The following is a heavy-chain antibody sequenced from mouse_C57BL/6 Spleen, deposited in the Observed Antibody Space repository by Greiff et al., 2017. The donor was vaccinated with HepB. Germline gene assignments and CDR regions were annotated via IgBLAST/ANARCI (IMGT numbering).Heavy chain of an antibody. V-gene: IGHV1-54*01. D-gene: IGHD2-4*01. Sequence: VQLVESGAELVRPGTSVKVSCKASGYAFTNYLIEWVKQRPGQGLEWIGVINPGSGGTNYNEKFKGKATLTADKSSSTAYMQLSSLTSEDSAVYFCARGADDYQYDYWGQGTTLTVSS. J-gene: IGHJ2*01. CDR3: ARGADDYQYDY. CDR2: INPGSGGT. CDR1: GYAFTNYL.